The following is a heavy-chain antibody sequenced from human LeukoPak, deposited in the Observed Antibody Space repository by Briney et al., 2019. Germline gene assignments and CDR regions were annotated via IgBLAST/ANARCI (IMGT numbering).Heavy chain of an antibody. Sequence: GSLRLSCSASGFTFSSYAMHWVRQAPGKGLEYVSAISSNGGSTYYADSVKGRFTISRDNSKNTLYLQMSSLRAEDTAVYYCVKDRRSNWTPGWFDPWGQGTLVTVSS. CDR2: ISSNGGST. CDR1: GFTFSSYA. V-gene: IGHV3-64D*09. J-gene: IGHJ5*02. CDR3: VKDRRSNWTPGWFDP. D-gene: IGHD1-1*01.